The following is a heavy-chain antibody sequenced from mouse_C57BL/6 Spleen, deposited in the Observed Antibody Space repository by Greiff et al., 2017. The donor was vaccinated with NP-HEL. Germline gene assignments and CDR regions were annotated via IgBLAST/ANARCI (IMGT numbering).Heavy chain of an antibody. CDR1: GFTFSDYG. D-gene: IGHD2-1*01. CDR2: ISSGSSTI. Sequence: EVKLMESGGGLVKPGGSLKLSCAASGFTFSDYGMHWVRQAPEKGLEWVAYISSGSSTIYYADTVKGRFTISRDNAKNTLFLQMPSLRSEDTAMYYCASCGNYVRYAMDYWGQGTSVTVSS. V-gene: IGHV5-17*01. J-gene: IGHJ4*01. CDR3: ASCGNYVRYAMDY.